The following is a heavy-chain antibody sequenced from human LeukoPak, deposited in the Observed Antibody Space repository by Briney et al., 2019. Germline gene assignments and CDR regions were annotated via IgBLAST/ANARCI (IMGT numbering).Heavy chain of an antibody. CDR2: ISSSRNYI. D-gene: IGHD2-15*01. V-gene: IGHV3-21*01. J-gene: IGHJ4*02. CDR3: ARRAALDY. CDR1: GFSFSSYS. Sequence: GGSLRLSCALSGFSFSSYSMNWVRQAPGKGLEWVSSISSSRNYIYYGDSVKGHFPISRDNAKNSLYLQMNSLRAEDTAVYYCARRAALDYWGQGTLVTVSS.